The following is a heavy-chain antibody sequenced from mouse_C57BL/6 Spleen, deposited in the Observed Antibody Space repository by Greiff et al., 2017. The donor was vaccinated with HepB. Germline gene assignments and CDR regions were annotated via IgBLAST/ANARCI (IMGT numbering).Heavy chain of an antibody. CDR1: GFSFTSYA. J-gene: IGHJ2*01. Sequence: VQLQQSGPGLVAPSQSLYISCTVSGFSFTSYAISWVRQPPGKGLEGLGVIWTGGGTNYNSALKSRLSISKDNSKSQVFLKMNSLQTDDTARYYCARNEGDYWGQGTTLTVSS. V-gene: IGHV2-9-1*01. CDR3: ARNEGDY. CDR2: IWTGGGT.